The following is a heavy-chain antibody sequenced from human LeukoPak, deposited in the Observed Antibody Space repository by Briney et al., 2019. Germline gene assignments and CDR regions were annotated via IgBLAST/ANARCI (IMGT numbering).Heavy chain of an antibody. D-gene: IGHD5-18*01. Sequence: SETLSLTCAVYGGSFSGYHWSWIRQPPGKGLEWIGEINHSGSTNYNPSLKSRVTISVDTSKNQFSLKLSSVTAADTAVYYCARGRSGYSYGHPFGYWGQGTLVTVSS. CDR3: ARGRSGYSYGHPFGY. V-gene: IGHV4-34*01. J-gene: IGHJ4*02. CDR1: GGSFSGYH. CDR2: INHSGST.